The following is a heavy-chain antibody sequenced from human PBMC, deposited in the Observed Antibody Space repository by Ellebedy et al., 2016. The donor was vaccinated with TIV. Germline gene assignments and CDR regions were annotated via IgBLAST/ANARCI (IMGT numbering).Heavy chain of an antibody. CDR2: IHYSGST. Sequence: MPSETLSLTCTVSGGSITSSTYDWGWLRQPPGKGLEWIGSIHYSGSTHYKPSLTSRLTMSVDTAKTQFSLKLTSVTAADTAEYYCARYEGPTAILDYWGQGTLVTVSS. CDR1: GGSITSSTYD. V-gene: IGHV4-39*07. J-gene: IGHJ4*02. CDR3: ARYEGPTAILDY. D-gene: IGHD1-26*01.